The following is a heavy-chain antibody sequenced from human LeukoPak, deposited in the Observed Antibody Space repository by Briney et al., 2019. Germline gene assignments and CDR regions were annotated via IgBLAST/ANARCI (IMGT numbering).Heavy chain of an antibody. CDR1: GFTFSSYG. D-gene: IGHD6-13*01. V-gene: IGHV3-30*02. Sequence: GGSLGLSCAASGFTFSSYGMHWVRQAPGKGLEWVAFIRYDGSNKYYADSVKGRFTISRDNSKNTLYLQMNSLRAEDTAVYYCARVTGYPGYYFDYWGQGTLVTVSS. CDR2: IRYDGSNK. CDR3: ARVTGYPGYYFDY. J-gene: IGHJ4*02.